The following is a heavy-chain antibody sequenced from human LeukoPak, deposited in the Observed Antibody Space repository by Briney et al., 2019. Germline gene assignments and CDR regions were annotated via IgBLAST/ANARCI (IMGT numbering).Heavy chain of an antibody. D-gene: IGHD3-16*01. J-gene: IGHJ4*02. V-gene: IGHV3-7*01. CDR1: GFVFTTYT. CDR2: IKEDESER. CDR3: TREYWGIDY. Sequence: PGGSLRLSCVASGFVFTTYTMSWVRQAPGKGLEWVANIKEDESERNYVDSVKGRFTISRDNAKNFVYLEMNSLRVEDTAIYYCTREYWGIDYWGQGVLVTVSS.